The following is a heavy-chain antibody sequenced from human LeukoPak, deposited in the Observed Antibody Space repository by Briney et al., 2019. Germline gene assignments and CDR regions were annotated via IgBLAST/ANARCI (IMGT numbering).Heavy chain of an antibody. CDR1: GFTFSNAW. V-gene: IGHV3-15*01. Sequence: PGGSLRLSCAASGFTFSNAWMSWVRQAPGKGLEWVGRIKSKTDGGTTDYAAPVKGRFTISRDDSKNTLYLQMNSLKTEDTAVYYCTTEGIVVVPAANPDFDYWGQGTLVTVSS. J-gene: IGHJ4*02. D-gene: IGHD2-2*01. CDR2: IKSKTDGGTT. CDR3: TTEGIVVVPAANPDFDY.